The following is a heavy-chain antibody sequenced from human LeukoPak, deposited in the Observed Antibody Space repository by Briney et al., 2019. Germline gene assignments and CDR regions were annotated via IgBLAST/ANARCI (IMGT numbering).Heavy chain of an antibody. Sequence: GGSLRLSCAASGFTFSSYEMNWVRQAPGKGLEWVSSISSNSSYIYYADSVKGRFTISRDNAKNSLYLQMNSLRAEDTAVYYCARGYWYSSGWYPPYYFDYWGQGTLVTVSS. D-gene: IGHD6-19*01. J-gene: IGHJ4*02. CDR3: ARGYWYSSGWYPPYYFDY. V-gene: IGHV3-21*01. CDR2: ISSNSSYI. CDR1: GFTFSSYE.